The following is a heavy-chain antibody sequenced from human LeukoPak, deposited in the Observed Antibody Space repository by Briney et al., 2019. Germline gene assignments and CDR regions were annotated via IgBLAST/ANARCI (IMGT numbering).Heavy chain of an antibody. CDR1: GGSISSYY. Sequence: SETLSLTCTVSGGSISSYYWSWIRQPAGKGLKWIGRIYTSGSTNYNPSLKSRVTISVDTSKNQFSLKLSSVTAADTAVYYCARDHGVQLWSTHYYYYGMDVWGQGTTVTVSS. D-gene: IGHD5-18*01. CDR3: ARDHGVQLWSTHYYYYGMDV. CDR2: IYTSGST. V-gene: IGHV4-4*07. J-gene: IGHJ6*02.